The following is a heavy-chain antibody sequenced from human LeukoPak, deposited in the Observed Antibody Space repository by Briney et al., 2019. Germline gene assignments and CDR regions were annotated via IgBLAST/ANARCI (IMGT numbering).Heavy chain of an antibody. J-gene: IGHJ4*01. CDR3: ARDHYGSGSYKAYFDY. CDR1: DASVTTYS. Sequence: LETLSLTCTVSDASVTTYSWSWLRRPAGKGLEWIGRVYSSGATKYNPSLKSRVTISADTSKNQFSLKLPSVTAADTAVYYCARDHYGSGSYKAYFDYWRHGIQVTVSS. V-gene: IGHV4-4*07. CDR2: VYSSGAT. D-gene: IGHD3-10*01.